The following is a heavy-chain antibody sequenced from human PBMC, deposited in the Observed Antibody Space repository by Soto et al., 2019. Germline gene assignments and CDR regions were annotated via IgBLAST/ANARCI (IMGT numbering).Heavy chain of an antibody. CDR2: ISAYNGNT. CDR1: GYTFTSYG. Sequence: ASVKVSCKASGYTFTSYGISWVRQAPGQGLEWMGWISAYNGNTNYAQKLQGRVTMTTDTSTSTAYMELRSLRSDDTAVYYCARGDCSGGSCYDFDYWGQGTLVTVSS. V-gene: IGHV1-18*01. CDR3: ARGDCSGGSCYDFDY. D-gene: IGHD2-15*01. J-gene: IGHJ4*02.